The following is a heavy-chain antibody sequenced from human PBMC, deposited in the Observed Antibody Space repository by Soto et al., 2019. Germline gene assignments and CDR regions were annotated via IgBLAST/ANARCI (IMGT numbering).Heavy chain of an antibody. CDR2: IWCDGTST. D-gene: IGHD3-3*01. CDR3: ARDGAAQVFMEKGHYNYYSGMDA. V-gene: IGHV3-33*01. CDR1: GFSFNFYG. Sequence: QMQLEESGGGVVQPGGSLRLSCGPSGFSFNFYGMHWVRQTPGKGLEWVAFIWCDGTSTLYADSVKGRFTISRDNSRGTLHLRMNSLRAEDTAVYYCARDGAAQVFMEKGHYNYYSGMDAWGQGTTVLVSS. J-gene: IGHJ6*02.